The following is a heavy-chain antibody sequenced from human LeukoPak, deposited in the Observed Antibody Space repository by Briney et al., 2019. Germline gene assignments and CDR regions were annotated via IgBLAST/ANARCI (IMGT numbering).Heavy chain of an antibody. J-gene: IGHJ6*02. CDR1: GGSISSYY. CDR3: ARGPPDCSSTSCYRLGSSAFGMDV. CDR2: IYTSGST. V-gene: IGHV4-4*08. Sequence: SETLSLTCTVSGGSISSYYWSWIRQPPGKGLEWIGYIYTSGSTNYNPSLKSRVTMSVDTSKNQFSLKLSSVTAADTAVYYCARGPPDCSSTSCYRLGSSAFGMDVWGQGTTVTVSS. D-gene: IGHD2-2*02.